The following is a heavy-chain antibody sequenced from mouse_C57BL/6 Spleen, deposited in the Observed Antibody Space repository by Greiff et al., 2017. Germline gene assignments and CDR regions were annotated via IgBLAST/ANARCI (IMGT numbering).Heavy chain of an antibody. J-gene: IGHJ3*01. V-gene: IGHV1-81*01. CDR2: IYPRSGNT. D-gene: IGHD2-4*01. Sequence: QVQLKQSGAELARPGASVKLSCKASGYTFTSYGISWVKQRTGQGLEWIGEIYPRSGNTYYNEKFKGKATLTADKSASTAYMELRSLTSEDSAVYFCARGDYDEGFAYWGQGTRVTVSA. CDR3: ARGDYDEGFAY. CDR1: GYTFTSYG.